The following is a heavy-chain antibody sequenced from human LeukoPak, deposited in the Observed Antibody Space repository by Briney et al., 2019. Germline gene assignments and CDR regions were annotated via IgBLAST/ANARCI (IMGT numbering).Heavy chain of an antibody. CDR1: GGTFSSYA. D-gene: IGHD6-19*01. CDR2: IIPIFGTA. CDR3: ARGKYSSGTRWFDP. Sequence: ASVKVSCKASGGTFSSYAISWVRQAPGQGLEWMGGIIPIFGTANYAQKFQGRVTITADESTSTAYMELSSLRSEDTAVYYCARGKYSSGTRWFDPWGQGTLVTVSS. J-gene: IGHJ5*02. V-gene: IGHV1-69*01.